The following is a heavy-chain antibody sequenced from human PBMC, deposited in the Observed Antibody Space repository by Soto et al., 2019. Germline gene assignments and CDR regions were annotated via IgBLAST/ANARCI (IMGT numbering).Heavy chain of an antibody. D-gene: IGHD6-13*01. CDR1: GFTLSDHY. Sequence: QVQLVESGGGLVKPGGSLRLSCAASGFTLSDHYMSWIRQAPGMGLAWVAYISGSGFTIYNADSVKGRFTISRDNAKNSLYLQMDSLRAEDTAVYYCARNTLSAAGSDNYGLDVWGRGTTVAVSS. CDR2: ISGSGFTI. J-gene: IGHJ6*02. CDR3: ARNTLSAAGSDNYGLDV. V-gene: IGHV3-11*01.